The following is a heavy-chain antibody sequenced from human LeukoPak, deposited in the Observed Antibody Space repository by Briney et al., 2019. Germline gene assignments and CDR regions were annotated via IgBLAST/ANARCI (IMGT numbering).Heavy chain of an antibody. CDR3: ARQLPSYGDYAVDY. Sequence: SQTLSLTCTVSGGSISSGSYYWSWIRQPAGKGLEWIGRIYTSGSTNYNPSLKSRVTISVDTSKNQFSLKLSSVTAADTAVYYCARQLPSYGDYAVDYWGQGTLVTVSS. D-gene: IGHD4-17*01. CDR1: GGSISSGSYY. J-gene: IGHJ4*02. CDR2: IYTSGST. V-gene: IGHV4-61*02.